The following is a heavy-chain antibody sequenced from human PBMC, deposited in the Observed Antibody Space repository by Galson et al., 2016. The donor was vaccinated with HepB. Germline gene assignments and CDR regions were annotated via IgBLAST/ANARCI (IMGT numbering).Heavy chain of an antibody. Sequence: SLRLSCAASGFSDSSNYIIWARQAPGKGLEWVSAIYSGGSTYYADPVKGHFTVSRDNPKNTVYLQMNSLRAEDTAVYYCAREAIAAAGTHDAFDIWGQGTMVTVCS. CDR1: GFSDSSNY. CDR2: IYSGGST. J-gene: IGHJ3*02. CDR3: AREAIAAAGTHDAFDI. D-gene: IGHD6-13*01. V-gene: IGHV3-53*01.